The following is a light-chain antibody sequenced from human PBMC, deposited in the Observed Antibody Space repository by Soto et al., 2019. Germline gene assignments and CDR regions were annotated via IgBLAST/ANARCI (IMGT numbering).Light chain of an antibody. J-gene: IGLJ2*01. CDR3: TSYASGSSHVV. CDR2: DVN. V-gene: IGLV2-14*01. Sequence: QSALTQPASVSGSPGQSITLSCTGTSSDIGGYDYVSWYQRHPDKAPKLIIYDVNNRPSGVSNRFSGSKSGNMASLTISGLQAEDEADYYCTSYASGSSHVVFGGGTKVTVL. CDR1: SSDIGGYDY.